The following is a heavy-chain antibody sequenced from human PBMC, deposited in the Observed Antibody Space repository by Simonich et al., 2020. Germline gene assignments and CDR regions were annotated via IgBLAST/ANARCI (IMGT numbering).Heavy chain of an antibody. D-gene: IGHD2-2*01. Sequence: QVQLVQSGAEVKKPGASVKVSCKASGYTFTGYYMHWVRQAPGQGLGWWGWINPNSGGTNYAQKFQGRVTMTRDTSISTAYMELSRLRSDDTAVYYCARDPVVPAAIRNAFDIWGQWTMVTVSS. J-gene: IGHJ3*02. CDR2: INPNSGGT. V-gene: IGHV1-2*02. CDR3: ARDPVVPAAIRNAFDI. CDR1: GYTFTGYY.